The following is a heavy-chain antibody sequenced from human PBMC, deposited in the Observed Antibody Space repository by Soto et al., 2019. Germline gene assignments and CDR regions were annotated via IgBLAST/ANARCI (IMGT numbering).Heavy chain of an antibody. CDR1: GYTFTIYG. Sequence: ASVKVSCKASGYTFTIYGIIWVRQAPGQGLEWMGWISAYNGNTNYAQKLQGRVTMTTDTSTSTAYMELRSLRSDDTAVYYCARVEYYGDYDWFDPWGQGTLVTVSS. CDR3: ARVEYYGDYDWFDP. V-gene: IGHV1-18*01. J-gene: IGHJ5*02. CDR2: ISAYNGNT. D-gene: IGHD4-17*01.